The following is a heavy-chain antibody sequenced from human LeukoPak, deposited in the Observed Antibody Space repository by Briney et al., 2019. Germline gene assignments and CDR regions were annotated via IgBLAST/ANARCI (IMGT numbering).Heavy chain of an antibody. CDR2: ISGSGGST. D-gene: IGHD3-22*01. J-gene: IGHJ3*02. Sequence: PGGSLRLSCAASGFTFSSYAMSWVRQAPGKGLEWVSAISGSGGSTYYADSVKGRFTISRDNSKNTLYLQMNSLRAEDTAVYYCARVGSGYYGNDAFDIWGQGTMVTVSS. CDR1: GFTFSSYA. CDR3: ARVGSGYYGNDAFDI. V-gene: IGHV3-23*01.